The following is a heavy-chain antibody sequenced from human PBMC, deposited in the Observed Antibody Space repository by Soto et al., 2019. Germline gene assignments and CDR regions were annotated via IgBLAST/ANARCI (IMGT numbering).Heavy chain of an antibody. Sequence: ASVNVSCQTSGGTYSSYAISWVRQAPGQGLEWMGGIIPIFGTANYAQKFQGRVTITADESTSTAYMELSSLRSEDTAVYYCARARTAGDTYYYYYGMDVWGQGTTVTVSS. CDR3: ARARTAGDTYYYYYGMDV. CDR2: IIPIFGTA. V-gene: IGHV1-69*13. CDR1: GGTYSSYA. J-gene: IGHJ6*02. D-gene: IGHD6-13*01.